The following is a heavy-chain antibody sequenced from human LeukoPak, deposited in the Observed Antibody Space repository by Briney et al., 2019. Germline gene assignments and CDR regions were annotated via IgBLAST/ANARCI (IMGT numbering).Heavy chain of an antibody. Sequence: SETLSLTCTVSGVSISSHYWSWIWQPPGKGLEWIGYMYHTGSTNSNPSLKSRVTMSVDTSKNQFSLRLTSVTAADTAVYYCARDFQRLGSDAFDFWGQGTMVTVSS. CDR3: ARDFQRLGSDAFDF. D-gene: IGHD2-15*01. J-gene: IGHJ3*01. CDR1: GVSISSHY. CDR2: MYHTGST. V-gene: IGHV4-59*11.